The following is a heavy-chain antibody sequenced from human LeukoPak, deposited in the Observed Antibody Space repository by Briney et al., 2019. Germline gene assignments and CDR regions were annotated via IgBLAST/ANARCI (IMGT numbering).Heavy chain of an antibody. V-gene: IGHV1-46*01. J-gene: IGHJ4*02. CDR1: GYTFTSYY. D-gene: IGHD5-18*01. CDR3: ARVHKRGYSYGLDFDY. Sequence: ASVKVSCKASGYTFTSYYMHWVRQAPGQGLEWMGIISPSGGSTSYAQKFQGRVTMTRDTSTSTVYMELSSLRSEDTAVYYCARVHKRGYSYGLDFDYWGQGTLVTVSS. CDR2: ISPSGGST.